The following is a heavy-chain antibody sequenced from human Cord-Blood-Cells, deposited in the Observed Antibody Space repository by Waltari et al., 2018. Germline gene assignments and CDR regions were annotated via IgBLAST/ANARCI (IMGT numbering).Heavy chain of an antibody. J-gene: IGHJ4*02. CDR2: ISSSSYI. CDR3: ARYGSGSYYFFIDY. CDR1: GFTFSSYS. Sequence: EVQLVESGGGLVKPGGYLRLSCAASGFTFSSYSKNGVRRAPGKGLEWVSSISSSSYIYYADSVKGRFTISRDNAKNSLYLQMNSLRAEDTAVYYCARYGSGSYYFFIDYWGQGTLVTVSS. V-gene: IGHV3-21*01. D-gene: IGHD3-10*01.